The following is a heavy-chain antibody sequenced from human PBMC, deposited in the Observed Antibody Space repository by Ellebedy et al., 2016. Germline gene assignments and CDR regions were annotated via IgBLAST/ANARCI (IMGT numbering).Heavy chain of an antibody. V-gene: IGHV1-24*01. Sequence: ASVKVSCKVSGYTLTELSMHWVRQAPGKGLEWMGGFDPEDGETIYAQKFQGRVTITRDTSASTAYMELSSLRSEDTAVYHCARGGYSPNYGMDVWGQGTTVTVSS. CDR3: ARGGYSPNYGMDV. J-gene: IGHJ6*02. CDR1: GYTLTELS. D-gene: IGHD6-13*01. CDR2: FDPEDGET.